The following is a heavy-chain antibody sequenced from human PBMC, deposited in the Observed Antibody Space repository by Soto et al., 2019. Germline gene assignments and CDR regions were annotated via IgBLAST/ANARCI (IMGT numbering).Heavy chain of an antibody. CDR2: ISSSNSYI. CDR3: ARDMVRGVIISSVGFYP. D-gene: IGHD3-10*01. CDR1: GFTFSSYS. J-gene: IGHJ5*02. V-gene: IGHV3-21*01. Sequence: EVQLVESGGGLVKPGGSLRLSCAASGFTFSSYSMNWVRQAPGKGLEWVSSISSSNSYIYYADSVKGRFTISRDNAKNSLYLQMNRLRAEDTAVYYCARDMVRGVIISSVGFYPWGQGPLVTVSS.